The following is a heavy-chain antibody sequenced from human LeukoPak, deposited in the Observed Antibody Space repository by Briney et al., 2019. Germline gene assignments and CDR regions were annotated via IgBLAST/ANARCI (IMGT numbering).Heavy chain of an antibody. CDR2: ISVYNGNT. Sequence: GSSVKVSCKASGGTFSNHAVSWVRQAPGQGLEWMGWISVYNGNTNYAQNLQGRVTLTTDTSTSTAYMELRSLRSDDTALYYYARTCSSSSCYMVHWGQGTLVTVSS. D-gene: IGHD2-2*02. CDR3: ARTCSSSSCYMVH. CDR1: GGTFSNHA. V-gene: IGHV1-18*01. J-gene: IGHJ4*02.